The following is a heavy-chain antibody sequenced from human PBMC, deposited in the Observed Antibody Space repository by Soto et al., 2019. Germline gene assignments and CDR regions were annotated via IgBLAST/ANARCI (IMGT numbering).Heavy chain of an antibody. J-gene: IGHJ4*02. CDR2: IMPIFGSA. CDR1: GGPFDTFA. CDR3: ARGWRDSSGSFRGPIDY. Sequence: GASVKVSCKASGGPFDTFAINWVRQAPGQGLEWLGGIMPIFGSAKYAQKFQGRVTITADRPTSTAYMELSSLRSEDTAIYYCARGWRDSSGSFRGPIDYWGQGTRVTVSS. D-gene: IGHD3-22*01. V-gene: IGHV1-69*06.